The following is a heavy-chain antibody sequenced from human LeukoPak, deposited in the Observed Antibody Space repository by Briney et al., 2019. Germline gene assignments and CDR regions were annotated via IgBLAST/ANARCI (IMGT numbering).Heavy chain of an antibody. Sequence: GGSLRLSCAASGFTFSSYAMHWVRQAPGKGLEWVAVISYDGSNKCYADSVKGRFTISRDNAKNTLYLQMNSLRAEDTAVYYCARSPASDGNNYWGQGTLVTVSS. CDR1: GFTFSSYA. V-gene: IGHV3-30*04. CDR3: ARSPASDGNNY. CDR2: ISYDGSNK. D-gene: IGHD4-23*01. J-gene: IGHJ4*02.